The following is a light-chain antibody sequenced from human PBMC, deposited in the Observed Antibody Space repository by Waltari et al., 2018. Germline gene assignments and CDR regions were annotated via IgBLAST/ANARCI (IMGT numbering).Light chain of an antibody. V-gene: IGLV2-14*03. Sequence: QSALTQPASVSGSPGQSITIPCTGTSSDFGGYNYVSWYQQHPGKATKLMIYDVINRPSVVSNRFSGSKAGNTASLTISGLQAEDEADYYCSSYTSSSTPLCVFGTGTKVTVL. CDR3: SSYTSSSTPLCV. CDR1: SSDFGGYNY. J-gene: IGLJ1*01. CDR2: DVI.